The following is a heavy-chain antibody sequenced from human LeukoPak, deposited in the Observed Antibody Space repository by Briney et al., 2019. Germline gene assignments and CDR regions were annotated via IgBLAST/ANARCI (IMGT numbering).Heavy chain of an antibody. D-gene: IGHD3-22*01. CDR1: GFTFSSNY. V-gene: IGHV3-53*01. CDR2: IYSGGST. J-gene: IGHJ4*02. CDR3: ASHSSGYYYFDY. Sequence: GGSLRLSCAASGFTFSSNYMSWVRQAPGKGLEWVSVIYSGGSTYYADSVKGRFTISRDNSKNTLYLQMNSLRAEDTAVYYCASHSSGYYYFDYWGQGTLVTVSS.